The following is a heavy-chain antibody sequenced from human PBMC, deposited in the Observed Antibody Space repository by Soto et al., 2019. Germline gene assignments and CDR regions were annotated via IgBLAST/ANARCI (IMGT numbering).Heavy chain of an antibody. J-gene: IGHJ6*02. D-gene: IGHD6-19*01. CDR2: ISYDGSNK. CDR1: GFTFSNYV. CDR3: AKRIAVAGIYYYGMDL. Sequence: QVQLVESGGGVVQPGRSLRLSCAASGFTFSNYVMHWVRQAPGKGLEWVAVISYDGSNKYYADSVKGRFTISRDNSKNTLYLQMSSLRPEDTAIHYCAKRIAVAGIYYYGMDLWGQGTTVTVSS. V-gene: IGHV3-30*18.